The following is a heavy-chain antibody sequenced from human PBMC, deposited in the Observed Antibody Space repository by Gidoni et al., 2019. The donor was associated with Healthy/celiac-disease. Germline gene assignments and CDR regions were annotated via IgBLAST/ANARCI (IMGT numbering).Heavy chain of an antibody. CDR3: ASGGGSLDY. CDR2: ISYDGSNK. V-gene: IGHV3-30*04. D-gene: IGHD3-16*01. J-gene: IGHJ4*02. CDR1: VFPFSSYA. Sequence: QVQLVESVGGVVQPGRSLRLSCAASVFPFSSYAMHWVRQAPGKGLEWVAVISYDGSNKDYADAVKGRFTISRDNSKNTLYLQMNSRRAEDTAVYYCASGGGSLDYWGQGTLVTVSS.